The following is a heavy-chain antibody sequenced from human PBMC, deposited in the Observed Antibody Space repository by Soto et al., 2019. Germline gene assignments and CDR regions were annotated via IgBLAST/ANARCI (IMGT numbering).Heavy chain of an antibody. CDR2: INAGNGNT. D-gene: IGHD2-2*01. Sequence: GASVKVSCKASGYSFTSFAMHWVRQAPGQRLEWMGWINAGNGNTKYPQKFQGRVTITRDTSASTAYMELSSLRSEDTAVYYCARVYCSSTSCYVHYTGMDVWGQGTTVTVSS. CDR1: GYSFTSFA. V-gene: IGHV1-3*01. J-gene: IGHJ6*02. CDR3: ARVYCSSTSCYVHYTGMDV.